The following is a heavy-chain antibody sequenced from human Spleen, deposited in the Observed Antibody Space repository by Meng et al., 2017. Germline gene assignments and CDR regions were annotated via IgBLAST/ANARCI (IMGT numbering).Heavy chain of an antibody. Sequence: QITLKESGPTLVKPTQTLTLTCTFSGFSVSTRGVGVGWIRQPPGKALEWLALIYWDDDKRYSPSLKGRLTITKDTSKNQVLLKMANMDPVDTATYYCARTYGTTDYWGQGALVTVSS. CDR3: ARTYGTTDY. J-gene: IGHJ4*02. D-gene: IGHD2-2*01. CDR2: IYWDDDK. V-gene: IGHV2-5*02. CDR1: GFSVSTRGVG.